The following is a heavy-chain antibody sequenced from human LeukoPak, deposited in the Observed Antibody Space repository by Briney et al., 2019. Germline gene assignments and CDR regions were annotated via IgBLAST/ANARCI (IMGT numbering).Heavy chain of an antibody. J-gene: IGHJ4*02. CDR1: GLTFSDYY. V-gene: IGHV3-11*04. CDR2: ISGTGTTI. CDR3: AVQITMIVVVPYFDY. D-gene: IGHD3-22*01. Sequence: AGGSLRLSCAASGLTFSDYYMTWLRQAPGKGLEWVSSISGTGTTIYSADSVRGRFTVSRDNARNSLFLHMNSLRAEDTAVYYCAVQITMIVVVPYFDYWGQGTLVTVSS.